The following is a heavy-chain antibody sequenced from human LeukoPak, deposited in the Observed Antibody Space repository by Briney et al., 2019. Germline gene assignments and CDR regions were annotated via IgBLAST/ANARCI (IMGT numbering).Heavy chain of an antibody. V-gene: IGHV3-7*01. J-gene: IGHJ6*02. CDR3: ARRRYFDSTGGMDV. CDR1: GFTFSSYA. D-gene: IGHD3-9*01. CDR2: IKQDGSEK. Sequence: PGGSLRLSCAASGFTFSSYAMSWVRQAPGKGLEGVANIKQDGSEKYYVDSVKGRFTISRDNAKNSLYLQMNSLRAEDTAVYYCARRRYFDSTGGMDVWGQGTTVTVSS.